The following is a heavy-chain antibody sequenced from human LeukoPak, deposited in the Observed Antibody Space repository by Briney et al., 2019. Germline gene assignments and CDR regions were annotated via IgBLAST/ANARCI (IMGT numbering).Heavy chain of an antibody. D-gene: IGHD5-18*01. CDR2: IYTSGST. Sequence: SETLSLTCTVSGGSISSYYWSWIRQPPGKGLEWIGYIYTSGSTNYNPSLKSRVTISVGTSKNQFSLKLSSVTAADTAVYYCARQGRRGYSYGSFDYWGQGTLVTVSS. CDR1: GGSISSYY. J-gene: IGHJ4*02. V-gene: IGHV4-4*09. CDR3: ARQGRRGYSYGSFDY.